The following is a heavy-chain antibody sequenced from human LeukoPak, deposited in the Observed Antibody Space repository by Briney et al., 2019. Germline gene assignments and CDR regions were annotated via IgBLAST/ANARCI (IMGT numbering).Heavy chain of an antibody. V-gene: IGHV4-39*01. J-gene: IGHJ4*02. CDR1: GGSISSSSYY. D-gene: IGHD7-27*01. CDR3: ARISNWGLFDY. Sequence: SETLSLTCTVSGGSISSSSYYWGWIRQPPGKGLEWIGSIYYSGSTYYNPSLKSRVTISVDTSKNQFSLKLSSVTAADTALYYCARISNWGLFDYWGQGTLVTVSS. CDR2: IYYSGST.